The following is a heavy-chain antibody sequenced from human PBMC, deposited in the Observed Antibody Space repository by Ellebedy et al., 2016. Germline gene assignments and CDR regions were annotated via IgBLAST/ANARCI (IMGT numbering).Heavy chain of an antibody. Sequence: SETLSLXXTVSGGSVSSGSYYWSWIRQPPGKGLEWIGYIYYSGSTYYNPSLKSRVTISVDTSKNQFSLKLSSVTAADTAVYYCARGRIAARRYYYYMDVWGKGTTVTVSS. CDR2: IYYSGST. V-gene: IGHV4-61*01. CDR1: GGSVSSGSYY. CDR3: ARGRIAARRYYYYMDV. D-gene: IGHD6-6*01. J-gene: IGHJ6*03.